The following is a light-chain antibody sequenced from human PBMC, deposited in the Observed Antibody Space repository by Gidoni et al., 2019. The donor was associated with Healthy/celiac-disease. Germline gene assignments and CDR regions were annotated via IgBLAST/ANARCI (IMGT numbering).Light chain of an antibody. J-gene: IGLJ3*02. V-gene: IGLV4-69*01. CDR3: QTWGTGSWV. Sequence: QLVLTQSPSASASLGASVKLTCTLSSGPSSYASAWPQQQPEKGPRYLMKLNSDGSHSKGDGIPDRFSGSSSGAERYLTISSLQSEDEADYYCQTWGTGSWVFGGGTKLTVL. CDR1: SGPSSYA. CDR2: LNSDGSH.